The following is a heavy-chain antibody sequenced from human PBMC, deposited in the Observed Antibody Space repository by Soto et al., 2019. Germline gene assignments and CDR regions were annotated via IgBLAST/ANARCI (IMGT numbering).Heavy chain of an antibody. Sequence: PGESRKISCKAIGYTFTNYWIGWVRQTPGKVLEWMGIIFPGDSDTKYSPSFQGQVTISADKSINTAYLQWSSLKASDTAMYYCASFSCLYRRRAFDYWGQGXLATV. CDR3: ASFSCLYRRRAFDY. V-gene: IGHV5-51*01. D-gene: IGHD2-2*01. CDR2: IFPGDSDT. CDR1: GYTFTNYW. J-gene: IGHJ4*02.